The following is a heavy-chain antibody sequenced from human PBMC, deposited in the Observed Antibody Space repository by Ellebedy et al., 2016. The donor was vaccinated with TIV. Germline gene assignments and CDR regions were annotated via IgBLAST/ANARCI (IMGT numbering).Heavy chain of an antibody. CDR2: IKQDGSEN. CDR1: GFSFNNNW. D-gene: IGHD5/OR15-5a*01. Sequence: ESLKISCEVSGFSFNNNWMSWVRQAPGKGLEWVANIKQDGSENYYVDSEKGRFTISRDNAKNSLYLQMNSLRAEDTAVYYCATGRSTIGYWGQGTLVTVSS. V-gene: IGHV3-7*01. J-gene: IGHJ4*02. CDR3: ATGRSTIGY.